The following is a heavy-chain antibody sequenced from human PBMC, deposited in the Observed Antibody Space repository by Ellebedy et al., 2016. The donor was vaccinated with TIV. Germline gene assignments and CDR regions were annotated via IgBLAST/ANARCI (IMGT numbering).Heavy chain of an antibody. D-gene: IGHD4-11*01. J-gene: IGHJ4*02. Sequence: PGGSLRLSCTVSGGSISSYYWSWVRQAPGMGLEWIAYISSFSNYIYYADSVQGRFTISRDNAKNSLYLQMNSLGAEDTAVYYCARVYRVPDYWGQGSLVTVSS. V-gene: IGHV3-21*05. CDR1: GGSISSYY. CDR3: ARVYRVPDY. CDR2: ISSFSNYI.